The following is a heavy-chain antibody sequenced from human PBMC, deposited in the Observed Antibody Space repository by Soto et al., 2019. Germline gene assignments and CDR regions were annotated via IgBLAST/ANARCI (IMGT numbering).Heavy chain of an antibody. V-gene: IGHV4-4*02. D-gene: IGHD3-10*01. CDR3: TTQGFGFLHGLVDV. Sequence: SETLSLTCAVSGGSISSSNWWSWVRQPPGKGLEWIGYIYHSGSTNYNPSLKSRVTISVDTSKNQFSLNLTSVTAADTAVYYCTTQGFGFLHGLVDVWGQGTTVTVSS. J-gene: IGHJ6*02. CDR2: IYHSGST. CDR1: GGSISSSNW.